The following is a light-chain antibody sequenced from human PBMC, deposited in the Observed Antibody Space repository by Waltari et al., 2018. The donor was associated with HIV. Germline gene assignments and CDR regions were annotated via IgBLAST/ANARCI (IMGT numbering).Light chain of an antibody. CDR3: QQRFNWVT. CDR1: QSVGTY. CDR2: DTS. J-gene: IGKJ4*01. Sequence: EIVLTQSPVTLSLSPGDIATLSCRASQSVGTYSAWYQQKSGQAPRLLIYDTSNRATGIPARFSGSGSGTDFTLTISSLEPEDFAVYYCQQRFNWVTFGGGTKVELK. V-gene: IGKV3-11*01.